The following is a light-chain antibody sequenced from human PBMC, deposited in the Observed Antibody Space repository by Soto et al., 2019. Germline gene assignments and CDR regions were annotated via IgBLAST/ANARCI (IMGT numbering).Light chain of an antibody. CDR3: QQYNDWPWT. CDR1: QSVSTK. V-gene: IGKV3-15*01. J-gene: IGKJ1*01. CDR2: GAT. Sequence: IGLTQSACALSLSPGERATLSCRASQSVSTKLAWYQHKPGQAPRLLIYGATTRAPEVPARFSGSGSGTDFILTISSLQSEDFAVYYCQQYNDWPWTFGQGTKGDI.